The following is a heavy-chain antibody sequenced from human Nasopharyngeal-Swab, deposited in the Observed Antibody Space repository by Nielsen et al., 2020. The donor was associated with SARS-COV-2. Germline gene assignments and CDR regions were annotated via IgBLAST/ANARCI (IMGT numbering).Heavy chain of an antibody. CDR1: GGSISSSSYY. CDR2: IYYSGST. D-gene: IGHD6-6*01. CDR3: ARVGPSSDYFDY. J-gene: IGHJ4*02. V-gene: IGHV4-39*01. Sequence: SETLSLTCTVSGGSISSSSYYWGWIRQPPGKGLEWIGSIYYSGSTYYNPSLKSRVTISVDTSKNQFPLKLSSVTAADTAVYYCARVGPSSDYFDYWGQGTLVTVSS.